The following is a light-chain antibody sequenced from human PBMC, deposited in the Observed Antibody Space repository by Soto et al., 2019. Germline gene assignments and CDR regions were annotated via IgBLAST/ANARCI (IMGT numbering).Light chain of an antibody. J-gene: IGKJ2*01. CDR2: AAS. CDR3: QQYGSSSYT. V-gene: IGKV3-20*01. CDR1: QSISSRY. Sequence: IGLTKSPGTLSLSPRERATLSCRARQSISSRYLAWYQQKPGQAPRLLIYAASIRATGIPDRFSGSGSGTDFTLTISRLEPEDFAVYYCQQYGSSSYTFGQGTQLEIK.